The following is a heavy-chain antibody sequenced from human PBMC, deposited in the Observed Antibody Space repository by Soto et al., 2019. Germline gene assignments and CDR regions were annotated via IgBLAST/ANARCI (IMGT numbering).Heavy chain of an antibody. D-gene: IGHD6-19*01. CDR1: GFIFNNHW. CDR3: VRDGGWPLSFDV. CDR2: IKEDGSEK. Sequence: EVQLVESGGDLVQPGGSLRLSCTTSGFIFNNHWMSWVRQAPVKGLEWVANIKEDGSEKTYLDSVKGRFIISRDNAKNSLYLQMNSQRVEDTAVYYCVRDGGWPLSFDVWGQGTMVTVSS. J-gene: IGHJ3*01. V-gene: IGHV3-7*01.